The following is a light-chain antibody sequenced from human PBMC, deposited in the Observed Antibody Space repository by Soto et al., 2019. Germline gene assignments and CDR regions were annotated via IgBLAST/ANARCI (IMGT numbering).Light chain of an antibody. J-gene: IGKJ5*01. CDR1: QSVSSN. CDR3: HQYNNWPPIP. Sequence: EIVLTQSPATLSVSPGDRATLSCRASQSVSSNLAWYQQNPGQAPRLLIYGASTRATGIPARFSGSGSGTELTLTISSLQSEEFVGYYCHQYNNWPPIPFGQGTRLEIK. CDR2: GAS. V-gene: IGKV3-15*01.